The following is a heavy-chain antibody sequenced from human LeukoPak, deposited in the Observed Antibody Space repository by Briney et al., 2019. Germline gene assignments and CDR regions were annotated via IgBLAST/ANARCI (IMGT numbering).Heavy chain of an antibody. D-gene: IGHD3-10*01. V-gene: IGHV1-2*02. J-gene: IGHJ4*02. Sequence: ASVKVSCKASGYTFTGYYTHWVRQAPGQGLEWMGWINPNSGGTNYAQKFQGRVTMTRDTSISTAYMELSRLRSDDTAVYYCARGDGSGYLADYWGQGTLVTVSS. CDR2: INPNSGGT. CDR3: ARGDGSGYLADY. CDR1: GYTFTGYY.